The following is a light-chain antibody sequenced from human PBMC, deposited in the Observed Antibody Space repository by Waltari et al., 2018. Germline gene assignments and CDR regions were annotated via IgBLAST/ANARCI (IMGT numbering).Light chain of an antibody. J-gene: IGLJ2*01. CDR1: SSAGGGYNS. CDR2: EVS. Sequence: QSALTQPASVSGSPGQSLTISCTGTSSAGGGYNSVSWYQQHPGKAPKLMIYEVSDRPSGVSNRFSGSKSGNTASLTISGLQAEDEADYYCSSYTSSSTLVFGGGTKLTVL. CDR3: SSYTSSSTLV. V-gene: IGLV2-14*01.